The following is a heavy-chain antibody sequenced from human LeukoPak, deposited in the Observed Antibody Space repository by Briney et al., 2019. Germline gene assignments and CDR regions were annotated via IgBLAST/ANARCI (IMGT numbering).Heavy chain of an antibody. V-gene: IGHV3-20*04. CDR1: GFTFDDYG. D-gene: IGHD3-10*01. Sequence: GGSLRLSCAASGFTFDDYGMSWVRQAPGRGLEWVSGTNWNGGSTGYADSVKGRFTISRDNAKNSLYLQMNSLRAEDTALYYCARDRGFGESYYFDYWGQGTLVTVSS. CDR3: ARDRGFGESYYFDY. CDR2: TNWNGGST. J-gene: IGHJ4*02.